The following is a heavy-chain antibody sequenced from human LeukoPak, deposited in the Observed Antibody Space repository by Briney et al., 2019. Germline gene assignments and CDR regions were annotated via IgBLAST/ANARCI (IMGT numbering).Heavy chain of an antibody. CDR3: AKAGYSSSWTVREPYYYYMDV. CDR1: GFTVSSNY. J-gene: IGHJ6*03. CDR2: IYSGGNT. V-gene: IGHV3-53*05. Sequence: GGSLRLSCAASGFTVSSNYMSWVRQAPGKGLEWVSVIYSGGNTYYADSVKGRFTISRDNSKNTLYLQMNSLRAEDTAVYYCAKAGYSSSWTVREPYYYYMDVWGKGTTVTISS. D-gene: IGHD6-13*01.